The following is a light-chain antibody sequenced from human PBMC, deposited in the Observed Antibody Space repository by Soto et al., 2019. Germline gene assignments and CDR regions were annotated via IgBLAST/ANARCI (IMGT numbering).Light chain of an antibody. CDR1: QSVNSN. J-gene: IGKJ5*01. CDR2: GGS. Sequence: EIVMTQSPATLSVSPGDRAALSCRASQSVNSNVAWYHQKPGQAPRLLIYGGSTRASGTPVRFSGSESGTEFTLTISSLQSEDFAVYYCQQYGSSSITFGQGTRLEI. CDR3: QQYGSSSIT. V-gene: IGKV3-15*01.